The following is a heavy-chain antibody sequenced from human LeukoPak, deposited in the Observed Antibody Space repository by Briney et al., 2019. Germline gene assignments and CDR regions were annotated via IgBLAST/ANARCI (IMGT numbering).Heavy chain of an antibody. CDR3: ARPDILTGYSFDY. V-gene: IGHV4-39*01. CDR1: GGSISRNNYY. D-gene: IGHD3-9*01. Sequence: SETLTLTCTVSGGSISRNNYYWGWIRQPPGKGLEWIGSISYSGNTYHNPSLRSRVSISVDTSKNQFSLKLSSVTAADTAVYYCARPDILTGYSFDYWGQGTLVTVSS. J-gene: IGHJ4*02. CDR2: ISYSGNT.